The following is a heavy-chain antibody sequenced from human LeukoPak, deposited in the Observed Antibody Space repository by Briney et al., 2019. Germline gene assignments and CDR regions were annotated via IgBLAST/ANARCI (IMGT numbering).Heavy chain of an antibody. J-gene: IGHJ4*02. Sequence: GGSLRLSCAASGFTFSNYAMTWVRQAPGGGLEWVSSLSGRGDNTFYADSVKGRFTISRDNSENTLHLQMNSLRAEDTAVYYCARSHYYLDSWGQGTLVTVSS. V-gene: IGHV3-23*01. CDR3: ARSHYYLDS. CDR1: GFTFSNYA. CDR2: LSGRGDNT.